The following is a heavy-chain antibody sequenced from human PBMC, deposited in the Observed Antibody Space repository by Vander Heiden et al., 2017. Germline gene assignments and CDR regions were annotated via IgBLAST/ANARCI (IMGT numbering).Heavy chain of an antibody. V-gene: IGHV3-23*01. J-gene: IGHJ4*02. Sequence: EVQLLESGGGLVQPGGSLRLSCAASGLPFSSYAMSWVRQAPGKGLEWVSAISGSGGSTYYADAVKGRFTISRDNSKNTLYLQMKRMRAEDTAVYYYAKGNEVQLWTPDYWGQGTMITVYS. D-gene: IGHD5-18*01. CDR3: AKGNEVQLWTPDY. CDR2: ISGSGGST. CDR1: GLPFSSYA.